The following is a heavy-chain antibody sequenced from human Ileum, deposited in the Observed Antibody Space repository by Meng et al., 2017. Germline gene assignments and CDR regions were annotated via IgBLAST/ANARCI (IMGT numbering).Heavy chain of an antibody. V-gene: IGHV4-39*07. CDR2: IYYSGST. Sequence: QLPLQESGPGLVNPSETPSLTCSVSYGSITSSYYWGWIRQPPGKGLEWIVSIYYSGSTYYNPSLKSRVTISVDTSKNQFSLKVISVSAADTAVYYCARDGTTAVPGVWFDPWGQGTLVTVSS. CDR1: YGSITSSYY. CDR3: ARDGTTAVPGVWFDP. D-gene: IGHD6-19*01. J-gene: IGHJ5*02.